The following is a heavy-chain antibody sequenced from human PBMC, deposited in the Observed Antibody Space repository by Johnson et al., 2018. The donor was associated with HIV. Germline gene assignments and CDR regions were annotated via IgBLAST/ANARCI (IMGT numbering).Heavy chain of an antibody. V-gene: IGHV3-30*02. J-gene: IGHJ3*02. CDR2: IRYDGSDK. D-gene: IGHD5-24*01. CDR3: ARELEIAQGLDAFDI. Sequence: QVQLVESGGGVVQPGGSLRLSCAGSGFNFSSYGMHWVRQAPGKGLEWVSFIRYDGSDKHYADSVKGRFTISRDNSKNTVYLQMNSLRAEDTAVYYCARELEIAQGLDAFDIWGQGTMVTVSS. CDR1: GFNFSSYG.